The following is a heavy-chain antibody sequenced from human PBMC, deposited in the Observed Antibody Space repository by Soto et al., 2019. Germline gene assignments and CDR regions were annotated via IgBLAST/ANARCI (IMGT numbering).Heavy chain of an antibody. D-gene: IGHD5-18*01. CDR3: TTDRGDTAMTDYFDY. CDR1: GFIVSSNY. J-gene: IGHJ4*02. V-gene: IGHV3-53*01. CDR2: IYSGGSA. Sequence: GGSLRLSCVASGFIVSSNYMNWVRQAPGKGLEWVAVIYSGGSAYYADSVKGRFTISRDNSKNTLYLQMNSLKTEDTALYYCTTDRGDTAMTDYFDYWGLGTLVTVSS.